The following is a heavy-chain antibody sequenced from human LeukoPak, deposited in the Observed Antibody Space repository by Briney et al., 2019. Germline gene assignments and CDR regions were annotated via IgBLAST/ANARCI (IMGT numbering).Heavy chain of an antibody. CDR1: GGSFSGYY. CDR3: ARAYSSGWYHWFDP. V-gene: IGHV4-34*01. J-gene: IGHJ5*02. Sequence: SETLSLTCAVYGGSFSGYYWSWIRQPPGKGLEWIGEINHSGSTNYNPSLKSRVTISVDTSKNQFSLKLSSVTAADTAVYYCARAYSSGWYHWFDPWGQGTLATVSS. D-gene: IGHD6-19*01. CDR2: INHSGST.